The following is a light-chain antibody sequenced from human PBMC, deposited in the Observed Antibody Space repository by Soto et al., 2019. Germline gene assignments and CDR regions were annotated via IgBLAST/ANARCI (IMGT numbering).Light chain of an antibody. CDR3: QQYGSSPVA. Sequence: EIVLTQSPGTLSLSPGERATLSCRASQSVSSIYLAWYQQKPGQAPRLLIYAASSRATGIPDRFSGNGSGTDFTLTISRLEPEDFAVYYCQQYGSSPVAFGGGTKVEIK. CDR1: QSVSSIY. CDR2: AAS. J-gene: IGKJ4*01. V-gene: IGKV3-20*01.